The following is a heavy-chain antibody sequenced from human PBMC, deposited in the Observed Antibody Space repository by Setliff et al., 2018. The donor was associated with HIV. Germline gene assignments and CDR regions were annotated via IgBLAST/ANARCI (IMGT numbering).Heavy chain of an antibody. V-gene: IGHV3-23*03. Sequence: PGGSLRLSCAASGFTFSSYAMCWVRQAPGKGLEWVSVIQSDGSRTSYSDSVRGRFTISRDNSKNTLFLEMSSLSADDTAIYYCAKLPHSSAWYSPFYYFEYWGQGTLVTVSS. D-gene: IGHD6-19*01. CDR3: AKLPHSSAWYSPFYYFEY. CDR2: IQSDGSRT. J-gene: IGHJ4*02. CDR1: GFTFSSYA.